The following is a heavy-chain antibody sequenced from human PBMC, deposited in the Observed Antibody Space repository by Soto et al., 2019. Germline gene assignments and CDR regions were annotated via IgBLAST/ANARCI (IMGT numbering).Heavy chain of an antibody. J-gene: IGHJ4*02. CDR1: GYTFTSKS. Sequence: GASVKVSCKASGYTFTSKSMHWVRQAPGQGPEWMGIINPSDGTTRYAQKFKGRLTMAKDTSTNTVYMELSSLRFEDTAVYHCARDSSGWSVDHWGQGTLVTVSS. D-gene: IGHD6-19*01. V-gene: IGHV1-46*01. CDR2: INPSDGTT. CDR3: ARDSSGWSVDH.